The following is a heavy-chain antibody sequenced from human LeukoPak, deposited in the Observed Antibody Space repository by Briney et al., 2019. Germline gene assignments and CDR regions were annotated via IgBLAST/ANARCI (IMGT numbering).Heavy chain of an antibody. Sequence: GGSLRLSCAASGFTFSSYSVNWVRQAPGKGLEWISCISSDGSMIGYADSVKGRFTISRDNTKNSVYLQMNSLRAEDTAVYYCTSASYFTWGQGTLVTVSS. CDR3: TSASYFT. CDR1: GFTFSSYS. J-gene: IGHJ4*02. D-gene: IGHD1-26*01. V-gene: IGHV3-48*04. CDR2: ISSDGSMI.